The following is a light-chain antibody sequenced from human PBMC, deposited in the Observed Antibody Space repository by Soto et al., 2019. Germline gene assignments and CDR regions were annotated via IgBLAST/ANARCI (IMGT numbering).Light chain of an antibody. Sequence: QSVLTQPASVSGSLGQSITISCTGTSSDVGGFDYVSWYQHQPGKALKLIIYDVTSRPSGVSSHFSGSKSGNTASLTISGLLAEDEADYHCCSYTSSNTYVFGTGTKVTVL. V-gene: IGLV2-14*03. CDR3: CSYTSSNTYV. J-gene: IGLJ1*01. CDR1: SSDVGGFDY. CDR2: DVT.